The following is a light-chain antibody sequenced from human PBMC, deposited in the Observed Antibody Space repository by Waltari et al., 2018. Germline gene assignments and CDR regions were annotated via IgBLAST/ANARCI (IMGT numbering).Light chain of an antibody. CDR3: QQYNNWPRT. CDR1: QSVSSN. J-gene: IGKJ1*01. CDR2: GAS. Sequence: EIVMTQSPATLSVSPGERATLSCRASQSVSSNLAWYQQKPGQAPRLLIYGASTRATCIPARFSGSGSGTEFPLTISSMQSEDFAVYYCQQYNNWPRTFVQGTKVEIK. V-gene: IGKV3-15*01.